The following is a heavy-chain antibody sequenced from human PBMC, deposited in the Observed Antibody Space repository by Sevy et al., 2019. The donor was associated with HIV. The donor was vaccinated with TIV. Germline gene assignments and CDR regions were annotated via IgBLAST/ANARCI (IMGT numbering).Heavy chain of an antibody. CDR1: GYTFTSYG. Sequence: ASVKVSCKASGYTFTSYGITWVRQAPGQGLEWMGWISAYNRNTNYAQKLQGRVTMTTDISTSTAYTELRSLRSDETAVYYCARGGEDFSGRVDYWGQGTLVTVSS. V-gene: IGHV1-18*01. CDR2: ISAYNRNT. CDR3: ARGGEDFSGRVDY. J-gene: IGHJ4*02. D-gene: IGHD3-16*01.